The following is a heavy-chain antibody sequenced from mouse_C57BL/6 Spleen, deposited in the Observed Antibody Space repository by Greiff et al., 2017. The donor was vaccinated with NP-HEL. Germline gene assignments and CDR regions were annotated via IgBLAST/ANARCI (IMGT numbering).Heavy chain of an antibody. Sequence: VQLKESGAELVKPGASVKLSCTASGFNIKDYYMHWVKQRTEQGLEWIGRLDPEDGETKYAPKFPGKATITADTSSNTAYLQLSSLTSEDTAVYYCARGGNYVWYFDVWGTGTTVTVSS. J-gene: IGHJ1*03. CDR3: ARGGNYVWYFDV. CDR1: GFNIKDYY. V-gene: IGHV14-2*01. D-gene: IGHD2-1*01. CDR2: LDPEDGET.